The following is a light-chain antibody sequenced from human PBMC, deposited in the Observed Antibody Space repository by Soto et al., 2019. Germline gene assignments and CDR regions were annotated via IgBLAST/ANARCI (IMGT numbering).Light chain of an antibody. V-gene: IGKV3-15*01. J-gene: IGKJ2*01. Sequence: IVMTQSPETLWGSPWDRAPLSSMASQTVSSNLAWYQQKPVQSPRLLIYGASTRATGIPARFSGSGSGTEFTLTINSLHSEDFAVYYCQQYKNWPHPFGQGTKVDIK. CDR3: QQYKNWPHP. CDR2: GAS. CDR1: QTVSSN.